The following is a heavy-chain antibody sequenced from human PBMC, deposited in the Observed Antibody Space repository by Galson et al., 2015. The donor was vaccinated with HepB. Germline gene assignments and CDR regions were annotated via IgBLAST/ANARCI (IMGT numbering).Heavy chain of an antibody. J-gene: IGHJ4*02. CDR3: ARVTENYYDSSGRHFDY. V-gene: IGHV1-69*01. CDR2: IIPIFGTA. Sequence: CKASEGTFSSYAISWVRQAPGQGLEWMGGIIPIFGTANYAQKFQGRVTITADESTSTAYMELSSLRSEDTAVYYCARVTENYYDSSGRHFDYWGQGTLVTVSS. D-gene: IGHD3-22*01. CDR1: EGTFSSYA.